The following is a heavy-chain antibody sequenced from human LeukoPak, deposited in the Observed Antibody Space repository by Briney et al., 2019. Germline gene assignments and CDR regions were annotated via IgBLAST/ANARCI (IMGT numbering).Heavy chain of an antibody. V-gene: IGHV3-30-3*01. CDR3: ATRTSGAFDF. Sequence: GSSLRLSCAASGFTFSNYAVHWVRQAPGKGLEWVALISDDGSNKYYTNSVKGRFTISRDNSKNTLYLQMNGLRAEDTAVYYCATRTSGAFDFWGQGTMVIVS. CDR1: GFTFSNYA. CDR2: ISDDGSNK. J-gene: IGHJ3*01.